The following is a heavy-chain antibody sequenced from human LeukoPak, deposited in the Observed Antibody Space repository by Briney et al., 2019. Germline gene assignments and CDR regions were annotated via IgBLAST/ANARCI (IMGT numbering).Heavy chain of an antibody. V-gene: IGHV3-7*01. CDR2: IKQDGSEK. D-gene: IGHD3-3*01. J-gene: IGHJ3*02. CDR1: GFTFSSYW. Sequence: GGSLRLSCGASGFTFSSYWMSWVRQAPGKGLEWVANIKQDGSEKYYVDSVKGRFTISRDNAKNSLYLQMNSLRAEDTAVYYCAKTYYDFWSGYSDAFDIWGQGTMVTVSS. CDR3: AKTYYDFWSGYSDAFDI.